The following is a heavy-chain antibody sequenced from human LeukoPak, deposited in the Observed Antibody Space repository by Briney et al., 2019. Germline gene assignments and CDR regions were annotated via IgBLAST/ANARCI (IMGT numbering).Heavy chain of an antibody. D-gene: IGHD3-22*01. Sequence: PGGSLRLSCAASGFTFSSYAINWVRQAPGKGLEWVPAVSGSGGSTYYADSVKGRFTISRDNSKNTLHLQMNSLRAEDTAVYYCAKGGSYYYDSSGYLNYWGQGTLVTVSS. CDR2: VSGSGGST. CDR1: GFTFSSYA. J-gene: IGHJ4*02. CDR3: AKGGSYYYDSSGYLNY. V-gene: IGHV3-23*01.